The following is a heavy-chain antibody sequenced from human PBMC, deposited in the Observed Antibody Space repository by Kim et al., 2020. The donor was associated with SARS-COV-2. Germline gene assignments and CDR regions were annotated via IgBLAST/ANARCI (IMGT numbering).Heavy chain of an antibody. Sequence: GGSLRLSCAASGFTFSSYAMHWVRQAPGKGLEWVAVISYDGSNKYYADSVKGRFTISRDNSKNTLYLQMNSLRAEDTAVYYCARAGNCGGDCSLGAFDIWGQGTMVTVSS. J-gene: IGHJ3*02. D-gene: IGHD2-21*02. CDR2: ISYDGSNK. CDR1: GFTFSSYA. CDR3: ARAGNCGGDCSLGAFDI. V-gene: IGHV3-30-3*01.